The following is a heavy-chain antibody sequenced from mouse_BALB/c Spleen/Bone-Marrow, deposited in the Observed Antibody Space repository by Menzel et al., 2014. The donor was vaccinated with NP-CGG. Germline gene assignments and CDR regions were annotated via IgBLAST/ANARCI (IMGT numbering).Heavy chain of an antibody. Sequence: VQLQQSGAELVKPGASVKLSCTDSGFNIKDTYMHWVKQRPEQGLEWIGRIDPANGNTKYDPKSQDKATITADTSSNTAYLRFSNLTSEDTAVYYCATYGSSYWYFDVWGAGTTVTVSS. CDR3: ATYGSSYWYFDV. CDR1: GFNIKDTY. CDR2: IDPANGNT. J-gene: IGHJ1*01. V-gene: IGHV14-3*02. D-gene: IGHD1-1*01.